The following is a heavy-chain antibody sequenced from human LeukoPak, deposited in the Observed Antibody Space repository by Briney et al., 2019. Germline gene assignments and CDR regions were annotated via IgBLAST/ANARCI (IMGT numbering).Heavy chain of an antibody. Sequence: SVKVSCKASGGTFSNYAISWVRQAPGQGLEWMGGIIPIFGTANYAQKFQGRVAITADESTSTAYMELSSLRSEDTAVYYCASFESSSSSELSWGQGTLVTVSS. CDR3: ASFESSSSSELS. V-gene: IGHV1-69*13. CDR1: GGTFSNYA. D-gene: IGHD6-6*01. J-gene: IGHJ5*02. CDR2: IIPIFGTA.